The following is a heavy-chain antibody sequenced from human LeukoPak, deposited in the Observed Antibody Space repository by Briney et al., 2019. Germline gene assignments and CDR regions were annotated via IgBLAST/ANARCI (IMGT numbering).Heavy chain of an antibody. D-gene: IGHD3-10*01. CDR2: IRYDGSNK. J-gene: IGHJ4*02. V-gene: IGHV3-30*02. Sequence: PGGSLRLSCAASGFTFSSYGMNWVRQAPGKGLEWVTFIRYDGSNKYYADSVKGRFTISRDNSKNTLYLRMNSLRAEDTAVYYCARSYYSGSGPNDYWGQGTLVTVSS. CDR3: ARSYYSGSGPNDY. CDR1: GFTFSSYG.